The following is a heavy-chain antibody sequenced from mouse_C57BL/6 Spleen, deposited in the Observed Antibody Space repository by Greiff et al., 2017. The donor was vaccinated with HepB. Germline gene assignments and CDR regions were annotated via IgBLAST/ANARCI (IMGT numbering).Heavy chain of an antibody. J-gene: IGHJ3*01. CDR1: GFTFSSYT. V-gene: IGHV5-9*01. D-gene: IGHD1-1*01. CDR2: ISGGGGNT. CDR3: ARRDYGL. Sequence: EVQVVESGGGLVKPGGSLKLSCAASGFTFSSYTMSWVRQTPEKRLEWVATISGGGGNTYYPDSVKGRFTISRDNAKNTLYLQMSSLRSEDTALYYCARRDYGLWGQRTLVTVSA.